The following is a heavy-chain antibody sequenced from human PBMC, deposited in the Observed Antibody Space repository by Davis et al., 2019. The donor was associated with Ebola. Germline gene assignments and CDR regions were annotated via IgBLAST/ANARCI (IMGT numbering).Heavy chain of an antibody. J-gene: IGHJ3*02. CDR1: GFTFSSYS. CDR2: ISSSSSYI. D-gene: IGHD2-2*01. Sequence: GGSLRLSCAASGFTFSSYSMNWVRQAPGKGLEWVSSISSSSSYIYYADSVKGRFTISRDNAKNSLYLQMNSLRAEDTAVYYCARELGDIVVVPGAFDIWGQGTMVTVSS. V-gene: IGHV3-21*01. CDR3: ARELGDIVVVPGAFDI.